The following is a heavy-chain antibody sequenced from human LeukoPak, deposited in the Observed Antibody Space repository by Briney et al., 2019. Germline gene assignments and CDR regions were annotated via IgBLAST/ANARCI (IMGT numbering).Heavy chain of an antibody. CDR2: ISTTGST. CDR1: GGSINNPNYY. V-gene: IGHV4-61*02. D-gene: IGHD3-10*01. CDR3: ASHQYGSGSYYHDY. Sequence: SETLSLTCTVSGGSINNPNYYWSWIRQPAGKGLEWIGRISTTGSTSYGPSPKSRVIISIDTSKNQFSLRLSSATAADTAVYYCASHQYGSGSYYHDYWGQGALVTVSS. J-gene: IGHJ4*02.